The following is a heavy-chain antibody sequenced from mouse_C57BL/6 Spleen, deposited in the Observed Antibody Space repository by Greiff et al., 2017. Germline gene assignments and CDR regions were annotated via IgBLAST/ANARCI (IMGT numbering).Heavy chain of an antibody. CDR1: GYAFSSYW. CDR2: IYPGDGDT. D-gene: IGHD4-1*01. Sequence: VMLVESGAELVKPGASVKISCKASGYAFSSYWMNWVKQRPGKGLEWIGQIYPGDGDTNYNGKFKGKATLTADKSSSTAYMQLSSLTSEDSAVYFCARSETGTLFDYWGQGTTLTVSS. CDR3: ARSETGTLFDY. J-gene: IGHJ2*01. V-gene: IGHV1-80*01.